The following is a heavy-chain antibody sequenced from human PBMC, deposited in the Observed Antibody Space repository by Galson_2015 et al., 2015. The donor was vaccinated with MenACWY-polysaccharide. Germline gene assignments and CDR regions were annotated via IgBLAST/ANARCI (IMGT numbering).Heavy chain of an antibody. CDR2: IYPGDSDT. D-gene: IGHD5-24*01. CDR3: TRSQRRDGYNLGNFDF. V-gene: IGHV5-51*01. Sequence: QSGAEVKKPGESLQISCQGSGYTFARYWIAWERQMPGKGLEWMGIIYPGDSDTGYSPSFQGQVTIPAVKSISTAYLEWSSLKASDNAMYYCTRSQRRDGYNLGNFDFWGQGTLVTVSS. J-gene: IGHJ4*02. CDR1: GYTFARYW.